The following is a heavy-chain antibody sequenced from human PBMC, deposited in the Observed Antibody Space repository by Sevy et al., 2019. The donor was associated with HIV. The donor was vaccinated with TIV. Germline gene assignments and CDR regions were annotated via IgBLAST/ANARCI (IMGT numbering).Heavy chain of an antibody. CDR3: ARGTTNVPDY. V-gene: IGHV3-74*01. CDR2: INTDGFST. CDR1: GFSISRYW. J-gene: IGHJ4*02. Sequence: GGSLRLSCAASGFSISRYWMHWVRQVPGKGPVWVSRINTDGFSTDYGDSAKGRFTISRDNAKNMLYLQMNSLRAEDTAFYYCARGTTNVPDYWGQGTLVTVSS.